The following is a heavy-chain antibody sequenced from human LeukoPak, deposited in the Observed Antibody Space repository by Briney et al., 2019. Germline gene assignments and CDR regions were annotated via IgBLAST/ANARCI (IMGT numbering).Heavy chain of an antibody. CDR2: IYSGGST. V-gene: IGHV3-53*01. CDR3: AKNGDRGAYCTGGTCYPYFYYYMDV. D-gene: IGHD2-15*01. J-gene: IGHJ6*03. Sequence: PGGSLRLSCAASGFTVSSNYMSWVRQAPGKGLEWVSVIYSGGSTYYADSVKGRFTISRDNSKNMLYLQMNSLRAEDTAIYYCAKNGDRGAYCTGGTCYPYFYYYMDVWGKGTTVTI. CDR1: GFTVSSNY.